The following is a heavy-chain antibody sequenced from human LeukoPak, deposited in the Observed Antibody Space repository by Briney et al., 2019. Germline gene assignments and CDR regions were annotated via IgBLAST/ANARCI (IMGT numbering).Heavy chain of an antibody. CDR2: ISAYNGNT. Sequence: ASVKVSCKASGYTFTSYGISWVRQAPGQGLEWMGWISAYNGNTNYAQKLQGRVTMTTDTSTSTAYMELRSLRSDDTAVYYCARARIYDSSGCSYRFFDYWGQGTLVTVSS. V-gene: IGHV1-18*01. D-gene: IGHD3-22*01. CDR3: ARARIYDSSGCSYRFFDY. CDR1: GYTFTSYG. J-gene: IGHJ4*02.